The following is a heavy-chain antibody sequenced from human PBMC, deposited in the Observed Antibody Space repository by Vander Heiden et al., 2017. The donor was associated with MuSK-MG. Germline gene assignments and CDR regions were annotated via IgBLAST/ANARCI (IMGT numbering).Heavy chain of an antibody. D-gene: IGHD3-16*02. CDR2: ISSSSRYI. J-gene: IGHJ4*02. V-gene: IGHV3-21*01. Sequence: EVQLVESGGGLVKPGESLRLSCAASGFIFSTYSMNWVRQAPGKGLEWVSSISSSSRYIYYADSVKGRFTISRDNAKNSLYLQMNSLRAEDTAVYYCAGSLRLGELSALDYWGQGTLVTVSS. CDR1: GFIFSTYS. CDR3: AGSLRLGELSALDY.